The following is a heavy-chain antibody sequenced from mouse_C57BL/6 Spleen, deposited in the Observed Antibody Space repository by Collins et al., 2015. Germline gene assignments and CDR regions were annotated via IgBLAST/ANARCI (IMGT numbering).Heavy chain of an antibody. CDR2: IDPSDSYT. CDR3: ARFGGYLHY. D-gene: IGHD2-3*01. Sequence: QVQLQQPGAELVMPGASVKLSCKASGYTFTSYWTHWVKQRPGQGLEWIGEIDPSDSYTNYNQKFKGKSTLTVDKSSSTAYMQLSSLTSEDSAVYYCARFGGYLHYWGQGTSVTVSS. V-gene: IGHV1-69*01. J-gene: IGHJ4*01. CDR1: GYTFTSYW.